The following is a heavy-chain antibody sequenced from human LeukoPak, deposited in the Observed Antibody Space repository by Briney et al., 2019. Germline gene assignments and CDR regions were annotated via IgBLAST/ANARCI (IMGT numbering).Heavy chain of an antibody. J-gene: IGHJ3*02. D-gene: IGHD3-22*01. CDR1: GYTFTGYY. CDR3: AREYYYDSSGQGAFDI. V-gene: IGHV1-2*06. CDR2: INPNSGGT. Sequence: ASVKVSCKASGYTFTGYYMHWVHQAPAQGLEWMGRINPNSGGTNYAQKFQGRVTMTRDTSISTAYMELSRLRSDDTAVYCCAREYYYDSSGQGAFDIWGQGTMVTVSS.